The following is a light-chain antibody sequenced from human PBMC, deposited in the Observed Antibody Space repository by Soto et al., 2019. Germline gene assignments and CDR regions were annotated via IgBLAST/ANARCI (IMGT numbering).Light chain of an antibody. CDR1: QSVGRT. J-gene: IGKJ3*01. CDR3: QEYSKCHLFT. V-gene: IGKV3-15*01. Sequence: EIVVTQSPGILSVSPGDRATLSCRASQSVGRTLAWYQQKPGQAPTLLIYAASTMATGLPARFSGSGSGKDFTLTISSLQSEDFAVYYCQEYSKCHLFTFGPGTRVDIK. CDR2: AAS.